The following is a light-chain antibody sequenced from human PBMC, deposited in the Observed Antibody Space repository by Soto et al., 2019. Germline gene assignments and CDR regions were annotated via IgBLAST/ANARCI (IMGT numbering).Light chain of an antibody. CDR1: QSVSSN. Sequence: EIVMTQSPVTASMSPGGRATLSCWAVQSVSSNPGSEQQRPGQAPTLLIKGASTRATGIPARFTGSGTGTEFALTISSLQFDDSAVYYCQQYNDWWTCGQGTKVDIK. CDR3: QQYNDWWT. J-gene: IGKJ1*01. V-gene: IGKV3-15*01. CDR2: GAS.